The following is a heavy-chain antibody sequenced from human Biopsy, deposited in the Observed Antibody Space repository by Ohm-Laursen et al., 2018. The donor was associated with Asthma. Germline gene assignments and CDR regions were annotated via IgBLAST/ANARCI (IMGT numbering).Heavy chain of an antibody. V-gene: IGHV3-9*01. CDR1: GFKFDEYT. Sequence: SLRLSCTASGFKFDEYTMHWVRQAPGKGLEWVSGISWNSATIGYADSVEGRFTISRDNAKNSVFLHIDSLRPEDTAFYYCAKVRSDWVITESFGYWGQGVLGTVSS. CDR3: AKVRSDWVITESFGY. J-gene: IGHJ4*02. CDR2: ISWNSATI. D-gene: IGHD3-22*01.